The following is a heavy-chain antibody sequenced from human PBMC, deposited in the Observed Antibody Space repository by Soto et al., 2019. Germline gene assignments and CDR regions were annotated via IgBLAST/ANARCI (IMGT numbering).Heavy chain of an antibody. J-gene: IGHJ6*02. CDR2: ISGSGGST. CDR1: GFTFSSYA. D-gene: IGHD6-19*01. CDR3: AKDKVLAVAGTGSYYYYGMDV. Sequence: GGSLRLSCAASGFTFSSYAMSWVRQAPGKGLEWVSAISGSGGSTYYADSVKGRFTISRDNSKNTLYLQMNSLRAEDTAVYYCAKDKVLAVAGTGSYYYYGMDVWGQGTTVTVSS. V-gene: IGHV3-23*01.